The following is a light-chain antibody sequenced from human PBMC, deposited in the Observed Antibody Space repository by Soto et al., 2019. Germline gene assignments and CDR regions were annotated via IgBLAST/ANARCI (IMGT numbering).Light chain of an antibody. CDR2: EVS. CDR1: SSDVGGYNY. CDR3: SSYAGSNWV. V-gene: IGLV2-8*01. J-gene: IGLJ3*02. Sequence: QSVLTQPPSASGSPGQSVTISCTGTSSDVGGYNYVSWYQQHLGKAPKLMIYEVSKRPSGVPDRFSGSKSGNTASLTVSGLQAEDEADYYCSSYAGSNWVFGGGTQLTVL.